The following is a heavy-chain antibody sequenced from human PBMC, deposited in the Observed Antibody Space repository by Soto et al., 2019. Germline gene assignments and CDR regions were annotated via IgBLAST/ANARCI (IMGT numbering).Heavy chain of an antibody. V-gene: IGHV5-10-1*01. CDR1: GYSFTSYW. CDR3: ARDSAIGYCSSTSCKTGMDV. J-gene: IGHJ6*02. CDR2: IDPSDSYT. D-gene: IGHD2-2*01. Sequence: GESLKISCKGSGYSFTSYWISWVRQMPGKGLEWMGRIDPSDSYTNYSPSFQGHVTISADKSISTAYLQWSSLKASDTAMYYCARDSAIGYCSSTSCKTGMDVWGQGTTVTVSS.